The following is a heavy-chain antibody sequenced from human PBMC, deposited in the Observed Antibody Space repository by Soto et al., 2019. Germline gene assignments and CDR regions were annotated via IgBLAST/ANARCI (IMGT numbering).Heavy chain of an antibody. Sequence: TSETLSLTCAVSGYSISSGNYWAWIRQPPGRGLEWIGSLYHIGSTYYNTSLKSRVTISVDTSKNHFSLELSSVTAADTAIYYCKSSTSCYDESCVDVWGQGTMVTVSS. CDR1: GYSISSGNY. D-gene: IGHD2-2*01. J-gene: IGHJ6*02. CDR3: KSSTSCYDESCVDV. V-gene: IGHV4-38-2*01. CDR2: LYHIGST.